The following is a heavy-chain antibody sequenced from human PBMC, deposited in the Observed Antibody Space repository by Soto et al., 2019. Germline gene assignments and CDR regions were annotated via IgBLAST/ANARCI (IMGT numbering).Heavy chain of an antibody. CDR3: ARARYYGAKNDF. V-gene: IGHV4-59*01. CDR1: GDSISGYD. Sequence: SETLSLTCTVSGDSISGYDWSWIRQPPGKRPEWLGCIYSSGSTKYNPSLRSRVTLSIDTPRSQFSLRLNSVTAADTAVYYCARARYYGAKNDFWGQGTRVTV. D-gene: IGHD1-26*01. CDR2: IYSSGST. J-gene: IGHJ4*02.